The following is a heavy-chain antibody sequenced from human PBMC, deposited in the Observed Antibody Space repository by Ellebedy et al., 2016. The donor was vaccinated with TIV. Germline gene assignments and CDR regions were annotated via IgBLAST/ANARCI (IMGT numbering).Heavy chain of an antibody. J-gene: IGHJ4*02. D-gene: IGHD4-17*01. CDR1: GYTFSNYF. CDR2: INPSTGST. Sequence: AASVKVSCKASGYTFSNYFVHWVRQAPGQGLEWMGIINPSTGSTTYAQKLQGRLTMTRDTSTSTVYMELSSLRSEDTAVYYCATDNYGDYGSPLWGQGTLVTVSS. V-gene: IGHV1-46*04. CDR3: ATDNYGDYGSPL.